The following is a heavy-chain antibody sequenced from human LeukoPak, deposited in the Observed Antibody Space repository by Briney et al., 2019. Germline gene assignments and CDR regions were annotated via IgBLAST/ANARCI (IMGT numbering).Heavy chain of an antibody. D-gene: IGHD4-17*01. V-gene: IGHV1-18*01. CDR3: ARDSTVTTLPFDP. Sequence: ASVKVSCKASGYTFTSYGISWVRQAPGQGLEWMGWISAYNGNTNYAQKLQGRVTMTTDTSTSTAYMELSRLRSDDTAVYYCARDSTVTTLPFDPWGQGTLVTVSS. CDR1: GYTFTSYG. J-gene: IGHJ5*02. CDR2: ISAYNGNT.